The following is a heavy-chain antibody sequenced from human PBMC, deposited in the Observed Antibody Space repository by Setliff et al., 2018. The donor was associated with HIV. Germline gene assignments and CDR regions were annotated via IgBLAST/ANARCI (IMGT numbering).Heavy chain of an antibody. D-gene: IGHD4-17*01. CDR2: IYHSGTA. V-gene: IGHV4-38-2*02. Sequence: SETLSLTCNVSGFSISSNYYWGWVRQPPGRGLEWIANIYHSGTAYYNPSFKTRVTMSVDTSKNQVSLKLNSVTAADAAVYYCARVVPEVVYGAYWFDPWGQGTLVTVSS. J-gene: IGHJ5*02. CDR3: ARVVPEVVYGAYWFDP. CDR1: GFSISSNYY.